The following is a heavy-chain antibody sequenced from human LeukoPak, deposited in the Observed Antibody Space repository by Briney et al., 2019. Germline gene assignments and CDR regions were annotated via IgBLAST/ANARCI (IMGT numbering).Heavy chain of an antibody. Sequence: GGSLRLSCAASGFTFSSYSMSWVRQAPGKGLEWVSVIYSGGSTYYADSVKGRFTISRDNSKNTLYLQMNSLRAEDTAVYYCATHGSTVTHFDYWGQGTLVTVSS. J-gene: IGHJ4*02. CDR1: GFTFSSYS. V-gene: IGHV3-53*01. D-gene: IGHD4-17*01. CDR3: ATHGSTVTHFDY. CDR2: IYSGGST.